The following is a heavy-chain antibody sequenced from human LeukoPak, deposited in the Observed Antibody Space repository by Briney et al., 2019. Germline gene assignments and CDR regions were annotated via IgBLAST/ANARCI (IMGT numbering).Heavy chain of an antibody. CDR3: TRGDYGADRGDFGY. J-gene: IGHJ4*02. Sequence: GASVKVSCKASGYTFTSYDINWVRQATRQGLEWTGSMNPNSGNTGYAQKFQGRVTMTRNTSITTAYMELSSLRSEDTAVYYCTRGDYGADRGDFGYWGQGTLVTVST. D-gene: IGHD4-17*01. CDR2: MNPNSGNT. V-gene: IGHV1-8*01. CDR1: GYTFTSYD.